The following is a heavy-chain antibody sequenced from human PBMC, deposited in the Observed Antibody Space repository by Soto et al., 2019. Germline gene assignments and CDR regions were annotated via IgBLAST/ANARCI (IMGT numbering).Heavy chain of an antibody. CDR3: ARDTYYYDSGPDY. V-gene: IGHV1-18*01. J-gene: IGHJ4*02. Sequence: ASVKVSCKASGYTFTHHGISWVRQAPGQGLEWMGWISAYNGNTKYAQKLQGRVTMTTDTSTSTAYMELRSLRSDDTAVYYCARDTYYYDSGPDYWGQGTLVTVSS. CDR2: ISAYNGNT. D-gene: IGHD3-22*01. CDR1: GYTFTHHG.